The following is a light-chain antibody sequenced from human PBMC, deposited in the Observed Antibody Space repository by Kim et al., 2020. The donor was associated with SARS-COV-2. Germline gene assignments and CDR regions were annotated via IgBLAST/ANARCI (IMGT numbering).Light chain of an antibody. CDR2: YDS. CDR3: QVWDSSSDHPV. V-gene: IGLV3-21*04. CDR1: HLGSKS. J-gene: IGLJ3*02. Sequence: PGKTARITCGGNHLGSKSVHWYQQKPGQAPVLVIYYDSDRPSGIPERFSGSNSGNTATLTISRVEAGDEADYYCQVWDSSSDHPVFGGGTQLTVL.